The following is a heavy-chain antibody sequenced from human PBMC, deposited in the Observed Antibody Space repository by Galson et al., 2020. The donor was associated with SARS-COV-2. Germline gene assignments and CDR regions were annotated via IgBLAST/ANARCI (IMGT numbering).Heavy chain of an antibody. V-gene: IGHV3-33*01. CDR2: IWYNGRND. J-gene: IGHJ4*02. D-gene: IGHD2-2*01. CDR3: AREGESGIIAAPMDY. CDR1: GFTFSDCA. Sequence: GESLKISCAASGFTFSDCAMHWVRQAPGKGLEWVAVIWYNGRNDYYADSVKGRFTISRDNSKNTMYLQMNSLRVEDTAVYYCAREGESGIIAAPMDYWGQRTLVTVSS.